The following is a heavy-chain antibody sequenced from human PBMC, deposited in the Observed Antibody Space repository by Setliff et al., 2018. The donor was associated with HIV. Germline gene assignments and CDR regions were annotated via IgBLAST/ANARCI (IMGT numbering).Heavy chain of an antibody. CDR1: GFTFSIYA. Sequence: PGGSLRLSCAASGFTFSIYAIHWVRQAPGKGLEWVAVISYDGSDQYYADSVKGRLTISRDNSKNTLYLQMNSLRAEDTAVYYCARDATTMSYYFHFYMDVWGKGTTVTVSS. D-gene: IGHD1-26*01. V-gene: IGHV3-30*04. CDR2: ISYDGSDQ. J-gene: IGHJ6*03. CDR3: ARDATTMSYYFHFYMDV.